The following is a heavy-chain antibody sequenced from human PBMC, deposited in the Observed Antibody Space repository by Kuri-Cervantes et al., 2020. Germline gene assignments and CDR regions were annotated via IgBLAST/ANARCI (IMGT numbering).Heavy chain of an antibody. CDR3: AHSPGDYDFWSGYPSYNWFDP. CDR1: GFSLSTHGKC. J-gene: IGHJ5*02. CDR2: INWENDK. Sequence: SGPTLVKPTQTLTLTCTFSGFSLSTHGKCVSWIRQPPGKALEWLALINWENDKYYTTSLKTRLTISKDTSKNQVVLTMTNMNPVDTATYYCAHSPGDYDFWSGYPSYNWFDPWGQGTLVTVSS. V-gene: IGHV2-70*12. D-gene: IGHD3-3*01.